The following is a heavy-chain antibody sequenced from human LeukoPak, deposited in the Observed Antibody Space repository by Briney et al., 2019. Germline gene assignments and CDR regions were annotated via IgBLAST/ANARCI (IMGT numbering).Heavy chain of an antibody. D-gene: IGHD6-13*01. CDR1: GFTFSSYA. V-gene: IGHV3-30*04. Sequence: GGSLRLSCAASGFTFSSYAMHWVRQAPGEGLEWVAVILYDGSNKYYADSVKSRFTISRDNTKNTLYLQMNSLRAQDTAVYYCASGEPGSSWTVDYLVQGTLVTVSS. CDR3: ASGEPGSSWTVDY. CDR2: ILYDGSNK. J-gene: IGHJ4*02.